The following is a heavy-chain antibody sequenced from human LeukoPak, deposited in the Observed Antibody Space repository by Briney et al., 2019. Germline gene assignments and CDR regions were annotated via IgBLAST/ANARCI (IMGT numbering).Heavy chain of an antibody. J-gene: IGHJ6*03. CDR3: AKTFQWFYMDV. V-gene: IGHV3-23*01. D-gene: IGHD2-8*01. Sequence: GGSLRLSCAVSGFSVRTNFMSWVRQAPGKGLEWVSVISGSGGSTYYADSVKGRFTISRDNSKNTLYLQMNSLRAEDTAVYYCAKTFQWFYMDVWGKGTTVTISS. CDR2: ISGSGGST. CDR1: GFSVRTNF.